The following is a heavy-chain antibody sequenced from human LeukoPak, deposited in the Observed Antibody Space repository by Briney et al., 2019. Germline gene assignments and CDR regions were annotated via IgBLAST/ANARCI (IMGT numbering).Heavy chain of an antibody. CDR1: GYTFTGYY. CDR3: ARDRDRTMVRGSVGPHYFDY. V-gene: IGHV1-2*02. J-gene: IGHJ4*02. D-gene: IGHD3-10*01. Sequence: GASVKVSCKASGYTFTGYYMHWVRQAPGQGLEWMGWINPNSGGTNYAQKFQGRVTMTRDTSISTAYMELSRLRSDDTAVYYCARDRDRTMVRGSVGPHYFDYWGQGPLVTVSS. CDR2: INPNSGGT.